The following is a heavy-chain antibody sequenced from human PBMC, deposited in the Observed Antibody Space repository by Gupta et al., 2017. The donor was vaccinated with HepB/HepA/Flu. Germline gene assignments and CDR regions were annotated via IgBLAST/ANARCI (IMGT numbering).Heavy chain of an antibody. CDR2: ISSDGSNK. J-gene: IGHJ4*02. CDR3: AKRPLSAVTSGDFDY. V-gene: IGHV3-30*18. CDR1: GFTFSSYG. D-gene: IGHD4-11*01. Sequence: QVQLVESGGDVVQPGTSLRLSCAASGFTFSSYGMHWVRQAPGKGLEWMAFISSDGSNKYYADSVKGRFTSSRDNSKNTLYLQMTSLRVEDTAVYYCAKRPLSAVTSGDFDYWGQGTLVTVSS.